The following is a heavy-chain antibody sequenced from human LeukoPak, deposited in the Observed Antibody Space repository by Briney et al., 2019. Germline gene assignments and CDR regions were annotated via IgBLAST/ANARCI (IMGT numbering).Heavy chain of an antibody. CDR1: GGSISSGSYY. V-gene: IGHV4-61*02. Sequence: SETPSPTCTVSGGSISSGSYYWSWIRQPAGQGLEWIGRIYTSGSTNYNPSLKSRVTISVDTSKNQFSLILSSVTAADTAVYYCASDVEMTTLAAFDIWGQGTMVTVSS. J-gene: IGHJ3*02. CDR3: ASDVEMTTLAAFDI. CDR2: IYTSGST. D-gene: IGHD5-24*01.